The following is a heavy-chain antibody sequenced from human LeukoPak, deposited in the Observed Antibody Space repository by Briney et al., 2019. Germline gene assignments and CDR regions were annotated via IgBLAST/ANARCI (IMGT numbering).Heavy chain of an antibody. D-gene: IGHD6-13*01. V-gene: IGHV3-23*01. CDR2: ISGSGGST. CDR1: GFTFSSYA. CDR3: AKDYYSSWYYFDY. J-gene: IGHJ4*02. Sequence: PGRSLRLSCAASGFTFSSYAMSWVRQAPGKGLEWVSAISGSGGSTYYADSVKGRFTISRDNSKNTLYLQMNSLRAEDTAVYYCAKDYYSSWYYFDYWGQGTLVTVSS.